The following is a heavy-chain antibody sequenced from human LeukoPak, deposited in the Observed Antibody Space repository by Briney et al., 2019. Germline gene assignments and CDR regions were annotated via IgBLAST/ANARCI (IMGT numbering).Heavy chain of an antibody. CDR1: GFTFSGSY. J-gene: IGHJ2*01. CDR2: VTGSGDAK. V-gene: IGHV3-11*01. CDR3: ARVTPPNYYDSSSAWYFDL. Sequence: GGSLRLSCAASGFTFSGSYMTWIRRAPGKGPEWISSVTGSGDAKYYAGSVKGRFTISRDKAKNSLYLQINSLRAEDTAVYYCARVTPPNYYDSSSAWYFDLWGRGTRVAVSS. D-gene: IGHD3-22*01.